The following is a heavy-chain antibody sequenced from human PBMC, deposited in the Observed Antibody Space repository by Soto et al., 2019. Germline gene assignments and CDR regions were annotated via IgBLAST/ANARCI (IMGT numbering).Heavy chain of an antibody. CDR2: IYYSGST. V-gene: IGHV4-59*01. CDR1: GGSISSYY. D-gene: IGHD5-18*01. CDR3: ARGRRGYSYGFDY. J-gene: IGHJ4*02. Sequence: PSETLSLTCTASGGSISSYYWSWIRQPPGKGPEWIGYIYYSGSTNYNPSLKSRVTISVDTSKNQFSLKLSSVTAADTAVYYCARGRRGYSYGFDYWGQGTLVTVSS.